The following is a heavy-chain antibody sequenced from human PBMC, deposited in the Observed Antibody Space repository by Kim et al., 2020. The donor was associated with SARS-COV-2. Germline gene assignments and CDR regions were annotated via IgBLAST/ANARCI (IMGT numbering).Heavy chain of an antibody. Sequence: GGSLRLSCAASGFTFSNAWMSWVRQAPGKGLEWVGRIKSKTDGGKTDYAAPAKGRFTISRDDSKNTLYLQMNSLKTEDTAVYYCTTEVPAAGAFDIWGQG. V-gene: IGHV3-15*01. CDR1: GFTFSNAW. J-gene: IGHJ3*02. D-gene: IGHD2-2*01. CDR3: TTEVPAAGAFDI. CDR2: IKSKTDGGKT.